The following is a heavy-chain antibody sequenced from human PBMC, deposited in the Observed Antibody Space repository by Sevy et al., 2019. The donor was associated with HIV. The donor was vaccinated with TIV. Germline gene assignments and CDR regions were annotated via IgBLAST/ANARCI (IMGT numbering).Heavy chain of an antibody. CDR2: IKQDGSEK. Sequence: GGSLRLSCAASEFTFSSYWMSWVRQAPGKGLEWVANIKQDGSEKYYVDSVKGRFTISRDNAKNSLYLQMNSLRAEDTAVYYCARARRPLGSPGVGMDVWGQGTTVTVSS. D-gene: IGHD2-8*01. CDR1: EFTFSSYW. J-gene: IGHJ6*02. CDR3: ARARRPLGSPGVGMDV. V-gene: IGHV3-7*01.